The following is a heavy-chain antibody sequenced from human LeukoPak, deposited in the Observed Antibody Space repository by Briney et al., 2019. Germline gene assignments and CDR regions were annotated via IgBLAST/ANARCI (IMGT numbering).Heavy chain of an antibody. J-gene: IGHJ4*02. CDR3: ARGGKQWRGGNYFDS. CDR2: ITTGRGET. CDR1: GYTFTDYA. V-gene: IGHV1-3*03. Sequence: ASVTVSSTASGYTFTDYALHWVCHAPGQSPEWMGWITTGRGETRYSQAFQRRITFTTDTSASTEYMDLSDLRSEDTAVYYCARGGKQWRGGNYFDSWGQGTLVAVSS. D-gene: IGHD6-19*01.